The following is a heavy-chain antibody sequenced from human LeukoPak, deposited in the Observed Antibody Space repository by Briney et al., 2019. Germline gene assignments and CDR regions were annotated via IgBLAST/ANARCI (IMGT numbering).Heavy chain of an antibody. V-gene: IGHV1-69*05. CDR2: IIPIFGTA. CDR1: GGTFSSYA. Sequence: ASVKVSCKTSGGTFSSYAISWVRQAPGQGLEWMGGIIPIFGTANYAQKFQGRVTITTDESTSTAYMELSSLRSEDTAVYYCASLHGCSGGSCYSYFDYWGQGTLVTVSS. D-gene: IGHD2-15*01. CDR3: ASLHGCSGGSCYSYFDY. J-gene: IGHJ4*02.